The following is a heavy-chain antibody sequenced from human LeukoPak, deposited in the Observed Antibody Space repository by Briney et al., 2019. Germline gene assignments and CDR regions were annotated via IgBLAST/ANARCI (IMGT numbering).Heavy chain of an antibody. J-gene: IGHJ4*02. CDR1: GCTFSSYA. V-gene: IGHV1-69*04. Sequence: SVKVSCKASGCTFSSYAISWVRQAPGQGLEWMGRIIPILGIANYAQKFQGRVTITADKSTSTAYMELSSLRSEDTAVYYCARVVDIVATTYYFDYWGQGTLVTVSS. CDR3: ARVVDIVATTYYFDY. CDR2: IIPILGIA. D-gene: IGHD5-12*01.